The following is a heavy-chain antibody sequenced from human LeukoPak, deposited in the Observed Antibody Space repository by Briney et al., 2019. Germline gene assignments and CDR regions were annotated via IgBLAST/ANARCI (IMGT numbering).Heavy chain of an antibody. CDR1: GGSIADYY. D-gene: IGHD2-8*02. CDR3: ARDLVSYYYMDV. V-gene: IGHV4-39*07. J-gene: IGHJ6*03. CDR2: IYYSGST. Sequence: SETLSLTCTVSGGSIADYYWGWIRQPPGKGLEWIGSIYYSGSTYYNPSLKSRVTISVDTSKNQFSLKLSSVTAADTAVYYCARDLVSYYYMDVWGKGTTVTVSS.